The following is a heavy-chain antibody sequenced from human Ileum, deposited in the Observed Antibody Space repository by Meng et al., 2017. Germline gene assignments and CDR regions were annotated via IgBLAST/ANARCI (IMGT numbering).Heavy chain of an antibody. V-gene: IGHV1-69*02. CDR2: IIPVLGVA. CDR1: GVTFYSYT. CDR3: ASESPNSSGAHED. D-gene: IGHD3-22*01. Sequence: QVQLVQSGAEVKKPGSSVKVSCKASGVTFYSYTISWVRQAPGQGLEWMGRIIPVLGVAKHAQKFQGRVTIIADKSTSTSHMELSNLRSEDTGVYYCASESPNSSGAHEDWGQGTLVTVSS. J-gene: IGHJ4*02.